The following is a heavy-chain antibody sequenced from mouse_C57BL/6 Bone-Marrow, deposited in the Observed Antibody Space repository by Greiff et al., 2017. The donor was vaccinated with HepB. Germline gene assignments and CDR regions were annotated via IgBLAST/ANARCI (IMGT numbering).Heavy chain of an antibody. CDR2: ISSGSSTI. J-gene: IGHJ2*01. Sequence: EVMLVESGGGLVKPGGSLKLSCAASGFTFSDYGMHWVRQAPEKGLEWVAYISSGSSTIYYADTVKGRFTISRDNAKNTLFLQMTSLRSEDTAMYYCARRRQNGGDLYYFDYWGQGTTLTVSA. V-gene: IGHV5-17*01. D-gene: IGHD1-1*02. CDR1: GFTFSDYG. CDR3: ARRRQNGGDLYYFDY.